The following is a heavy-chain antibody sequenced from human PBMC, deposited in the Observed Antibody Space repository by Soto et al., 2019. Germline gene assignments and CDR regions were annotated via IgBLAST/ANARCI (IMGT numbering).Heavy chain of an antibody. Sequence: QVQLVQSGAEVKKPGSSVKVSCKASGGTFSSYAISWVRQAPGQGLEWMGGIIPIFGTANYAQKFQGRVTITADESTSTAYMELSSLRSEDTAVYYCARDKGSLVVVVAAPYHYYGMDVWGQGTTVTVSS. D-gene: IGHD2-15*01. CDR3: ARDKGSLVVVVAAPYHYYGMDV. J-gene: IGHJ6*02. V-gene: IGHV1-69*01. CDR1: GGTFSSYA. CDR2: IIPIFGTA.